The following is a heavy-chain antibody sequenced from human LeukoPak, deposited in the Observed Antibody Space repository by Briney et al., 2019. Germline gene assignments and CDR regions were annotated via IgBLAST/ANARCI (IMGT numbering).Heavy chain of an antibody. CDR2: IKLDGSEK. V-gene: IGHV3-7*04. CDR1: GFSFSTYW. D-gene: IGHD3-9*01. CDR3: ARGRNDILTGYNDAFDI. Sequence: GGSLRLSCAASGFSFSTYWMSWVRQAPGVGLEWVATIKLDGSEKYYVDSVKGRFTISRGNAKNSLPLQMNSLRAGDTAVYYCARGRNDILTGYNDAFDIRGQGKNVTVSS. J-gene: IGHJ3*02.